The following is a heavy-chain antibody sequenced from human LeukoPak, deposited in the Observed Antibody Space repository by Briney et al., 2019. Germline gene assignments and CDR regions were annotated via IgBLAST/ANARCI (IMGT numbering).Heavy chain of an antibody. CDR1: GFTFSSYS. CDR3: ARAGGYCGRISCPYYFDY. V-gene: IGHV3-21*04. D-gene: IGHD2-15*01. Sequence: GGSLRLSCAASGFTFSSYSMNWVRQAPGKGLEWVSSISSSSSYIYYADSVKGRFTISRDNAKNSLYLQMNSLRAEDTAVYYCARAGGYCGRISCPYYFDYWGQGSLVAVSS. J-gene: IGHJ4*02. CDR2: ISSSSSYI.